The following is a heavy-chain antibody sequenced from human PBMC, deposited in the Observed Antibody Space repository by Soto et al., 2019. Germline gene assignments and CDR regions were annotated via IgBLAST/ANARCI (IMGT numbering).Heavy chain of an antibody. CDR3: CYGDLAEYFQH. V-gene: IGHV4-31*03. CDR2: IYYSGST. Sequence: QVQLQESGPGLVKPSQTLSLTCTVSGGSISSGGYYWSWIRQHPGKGLEWIGYIYYSGSTYYNPSLTSRVTVSVDTSKNQFSLKLSSVTAADTAVYYCCYGDLAEYFQHWGQGTLVTVSS. J-gene: IGHJ1*01. D-gene: IGHD4-17*01. CDR1: GGSISSGGYY.